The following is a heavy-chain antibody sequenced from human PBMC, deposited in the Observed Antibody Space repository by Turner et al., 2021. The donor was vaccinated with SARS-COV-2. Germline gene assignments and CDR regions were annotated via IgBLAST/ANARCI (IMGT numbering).Heavy chain of an antibody. CDR1: GFTFSSYG. CDR3: AKDALLAAGKLNSYFDY. D-gene: IGHD6-13*01. J-gene: IGHJ4*02. Sequence: QVQLVQSGGGVVQPGRSLRLSCAASGFTFSSYGIHWVRQAPGKGLEWAAVISYDGSEKYYADSVKGRFTISRDNSKNTLYLQMSSLRPDDTAVYYCAKDALLAAGKLNSYFDYWGQGTLVTVSS. CDR2: ISYDGSEK. V-gene: IGHV3-30*18.